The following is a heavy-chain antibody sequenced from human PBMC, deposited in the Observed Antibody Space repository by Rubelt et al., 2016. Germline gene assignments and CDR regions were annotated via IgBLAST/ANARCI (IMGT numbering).Heavy chain of an antibody. CDR1: GFTVSGSS. V-gene: IGHV3-66*01. Sequence: EVQLVESGGVVVQPGGSLRLSCAASGFTVSGSSMSWVRQAPGRGLDWVSVIYSSDRTYFADSVKGRFTISRDNSKNMLYLQINNLRGEDTALDYCTFFDYWGQGTLVTVSS. CDR2: IYSSDRT. CDR3: TFFDY. J-gene: IGHJ4*02.